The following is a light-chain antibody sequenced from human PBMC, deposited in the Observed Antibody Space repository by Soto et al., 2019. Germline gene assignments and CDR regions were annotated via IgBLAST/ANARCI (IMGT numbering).Light chain of an antibody. Sequence: EIVLTQSPATLSLSPGERATLSCRASQSVSSYLAWYQQKPGQAPRLLIYDASNRATDIPARFSGSGSGTDFTLTISRLEPEDFAVYYCQQRSNWRLTFGGGTKVEIK. CDR2: DAS. CDR3: QQRSNWRLT. V-gene: IGKV3-11*01. J-gene: IGKJ4*01. CDR1: QSVSSY.